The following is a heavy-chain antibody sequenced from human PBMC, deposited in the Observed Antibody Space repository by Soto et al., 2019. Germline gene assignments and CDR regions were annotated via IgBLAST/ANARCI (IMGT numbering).Heavy chain of an antibody. Sequence: QVQLQESGPGLVKPSETLSLTCTVSGGSISSYYWSWIRQPAGKGLEWIGRIYTSGSTNYNPSLKNRVTLSVDTSKNQFSLKLSSVTAADTAVYYCARARYDSSGYANWFDPWGQGTLVTVSS. V-gene: IGHV4-4*07. J-gene: IGHJ5*02. CDR1: GGSISSYY. CDR2: IYTSGST. CDR3: ARARYDSSGYANWFDP. D-gene: IGHD3-22*01.